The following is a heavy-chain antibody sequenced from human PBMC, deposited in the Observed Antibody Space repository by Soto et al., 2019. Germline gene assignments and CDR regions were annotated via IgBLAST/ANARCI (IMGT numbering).Heavy chain of an antibody. V-gene: IGHV3-48*03. J-gene: IGHJ4*02. Sequence: GGSLRLSCEASGFTFSSYEMNWVRQAPGKGLEWVSYISTSGSDIYYSDSVKGRFTISRDNAKNSLYLQMNSLRAEDTAVYYCARESWRTQTDFDYWGQGTLVPVAS. CDR1: GFTFSSYE. CDR3: ARESWRTQTDFDY. D-gene: IGHD2-21*02. CDR2: ISTSGSDI.